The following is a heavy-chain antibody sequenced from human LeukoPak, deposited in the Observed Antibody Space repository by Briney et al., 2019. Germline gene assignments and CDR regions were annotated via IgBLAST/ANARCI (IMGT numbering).Heavy chain of an antibody. V-gene: IGHV1-18*04. Sequence: ASVKVSCKASGYTFTSYGISWVRPAPGQGLEWMGWISAYNGNTNYAQKLQGRVTMTTDTSTSTAYMELRSLRSDDTAVYYCARDANTMVRGAIDYWGQGTLVTVSS. CDR1: GYTFTSYG. CDR2: ISAYNGNT. CDR3: ARDANTMVRGAIDY. J-gene: IGHJ4*02. D-gene: IGHD3-10*01.